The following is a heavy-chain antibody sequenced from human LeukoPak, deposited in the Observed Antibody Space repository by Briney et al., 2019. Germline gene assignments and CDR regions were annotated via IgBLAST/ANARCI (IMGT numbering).Heavy chain of an antibody. CDR1: GGSISSSSYY. CDR2: IYYSGST. V-gene: IGHV4-39*01. Sequence: SETLSLTCTVSGGSISSSSYYWGWIRQPPGKGLEWIGSIYYSGSTYYNPSLKSRVTISVDTSKNQFSLKLSSVTAADTAVYYCASVSSGWYTPTTWFDPWGQGTLVTVSS. D-gene: IGHD6-19*01. CDR3: ASVSSGWYTPTTWFDP. J-gene: IGHJ5*02.